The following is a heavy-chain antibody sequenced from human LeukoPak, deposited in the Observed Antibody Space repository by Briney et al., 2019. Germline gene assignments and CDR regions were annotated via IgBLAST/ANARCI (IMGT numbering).Heavy chain of an antibody. J-gene: IGHJ4*02. CDR1: GFNFDDYA. D-gene: IGHD4-17*01. V-gene: IGHV3-9*01. Sequence: GGSLRLSCAASGFNFDDYAMHWLRQPPGKGLEWVSGISWNGGSIGYADSVKGRFTISRDNAKNSLYLQMYGLRAEDTAFYYCTKDARVKTTAQSNYFDYWGQGTLLTVSS. CDR3: TKDARVKTTAQSNYFDY. CDR2: ISWNGGSI.